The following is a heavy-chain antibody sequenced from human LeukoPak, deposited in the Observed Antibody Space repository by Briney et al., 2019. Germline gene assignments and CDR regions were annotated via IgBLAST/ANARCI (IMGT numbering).Heavy chain of an antibody. V-gene: IGHV1-18*01. Sequence: ASVTDSFRASGCTFTDFGVRWVRPAGGQGRAGMGWIGADDGNSNYLQNFQGRVTMTTDISTCTAYLELRSLRSDDTAVFYCVRDLGVDTSMIFFDWGGQGTRGTVS. CDR2: IGADDGNS. CDR1: GCTFTDFG. D-gene: IGHD5-18*01. J-gene: IGHJ4*02. CDR3: VRDLGVDTSMIFFDW.